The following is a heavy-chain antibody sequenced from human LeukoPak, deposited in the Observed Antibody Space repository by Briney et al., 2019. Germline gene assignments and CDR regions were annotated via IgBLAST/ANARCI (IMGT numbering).Heavy chain of an antibody. D-gene: IGHD6-19*01. Sequence: GGSLRLSCAASGFTFSSYAMSWVRQAPGKGLEWVSAISGSGGSTYYADSVKGRFTISRDNSKNTLYLQMNSLRAEDTAVYYCAKDISSGWYEDWFDPWGQGTLVTVSS. J-gene: IGHJ5*02. CDR1: GFTFSSYA. CDR2: ISGSGGST. CDR3: AKDISSGWYEDWFDP. V-gene: IGHV3-23*01.